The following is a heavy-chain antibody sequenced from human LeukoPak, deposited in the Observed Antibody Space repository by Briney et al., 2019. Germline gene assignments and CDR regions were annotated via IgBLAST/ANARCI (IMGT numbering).Heavy chain of an antibody. CDR1: GYTFTSYG. J-gene: IGHJ4*02. CDR2: ISAYNGNT. Sequence: GASVKVSCKASGYTFTSYGISWVRQAPGQGLEWMGWISAYNGNTNYAQKLQGRVTMTTDTSTSTAYMELRSLRSDDTAVYYCAREKGIAAAGTSKDDFDYWGQGTLVTVSS. V-gene: IGHV1-18*01. CDR3: AREKGIAAAGTSKDDFDY. D-gene: IGHD6-13*01.